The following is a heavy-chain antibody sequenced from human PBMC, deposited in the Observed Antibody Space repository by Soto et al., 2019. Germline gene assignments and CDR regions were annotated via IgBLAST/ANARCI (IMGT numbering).Heavy chain of an antibody. V-gene: IGHV3-49*03. CDR1: GFTFGDYA. CDR3: TRDQVVINGGIVY. CDR2: IRSKAYGGTT. Sequence: HPGGSLRLSCTASGFTFGDYAMSWFRQAPGKGLEWVGFIRSKAYGGTTEYAASVKGRFTISRDDSKSIAYLQMNSLKTEDTAVYYCTRDQVVINGGIVYWGKGTLVIVSS. D-gene: IGHD3-22*01. J-gene: IGHJ4*02.